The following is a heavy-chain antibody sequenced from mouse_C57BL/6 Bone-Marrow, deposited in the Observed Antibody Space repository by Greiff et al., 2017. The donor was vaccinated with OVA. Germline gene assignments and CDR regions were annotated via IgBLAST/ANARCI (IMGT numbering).Heavy chain of an antibody. CDR3: ARAYYSNYGWVGY. V-gene: IGHV5-2*01. J-gene: IGHJ2*01. D-gene: IGHD2-5*01. CDR1: EYEFPSHD. CDR2: INSDGGST. Sequence: DVMLVESGGGLVQPGESLKLSCESNEYEFPSHDMSWVRKTPEKRLELVAAINSDGGSTYYPDTMERRFIISGDNTKKTLYLQMSSLRSEDTALYYCARAYYSNYGWVGYWGQGTTLTVSS.